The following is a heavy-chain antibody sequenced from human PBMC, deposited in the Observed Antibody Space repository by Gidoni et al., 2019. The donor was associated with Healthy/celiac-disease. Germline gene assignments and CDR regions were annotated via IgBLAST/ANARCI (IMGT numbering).Heavy chain of an antibody. CDR1: GFTCSSYA. J-gene: IGHJ4*02. D-gene: IGHD2-21*02. V-gene: IGHV3-64D*06. Sequence: EVQRVESGGGLVQPGGSLRLSCSASGFTCSSYAMHWVRQAPGKGLEYVSAISSNGGSTYYADSLKGRFTISRDNSKNTLYLQMSSLRAEDTAVYYCVPDLAYCGGDCYPLFDYWGQGTLVTVSS. CDR3: VPDLAYCGGDCYPLFDY. CDR2: ISSNGGST.